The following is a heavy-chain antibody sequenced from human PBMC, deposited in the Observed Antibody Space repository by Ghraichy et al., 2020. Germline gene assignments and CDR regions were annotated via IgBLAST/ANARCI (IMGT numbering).Heavy chain of an antibody. CDR1: GGSISSGDYY. CDR3: ARGLWFGDFRY. CDR2: IYYSGST. J-gene: IGHJ4*02. V-gene: IGHV4-30-4*01. Sequence: SETLSLTCTVSGGSISSGDYYWSWIRQPPGKGLEWIGYIYYSGSTYFNPSLKSRVTISVDTSKNQFSLKLSSVTAADTAVYYCARGLWFGDFRYWGQGTLVTVSS. D-gene: IGHD3-10*01.